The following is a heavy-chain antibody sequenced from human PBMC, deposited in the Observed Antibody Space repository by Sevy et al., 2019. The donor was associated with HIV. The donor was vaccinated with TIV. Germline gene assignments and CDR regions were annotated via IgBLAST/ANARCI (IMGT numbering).Heavy chain of an antibody. CDR2: MMQDGSEE. CDR3: VREGLRGYSYSLDY. Sequence: GGSLRLSCAASRFSFSIYWMSWVRQAPGKGLEWVATMMQDGSEEDYVDSVKGRFTISRDNAKNSLFLQMNSLSAEDTAVYYCVREGLRGYSYSLDYWGHGTLVTVSS. CDR1: RFSFSIYW. D-gene: IGHD5-18*01. V-gene: IGHV3-7*01. J-gene: IGHJ4*01.